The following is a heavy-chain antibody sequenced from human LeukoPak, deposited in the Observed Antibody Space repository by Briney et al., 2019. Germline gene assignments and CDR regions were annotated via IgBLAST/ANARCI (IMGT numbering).Heavy chain of an antibody. CDR2: ISAYNGNT. V-gene: IGHV1-18*01. CDR3: ARSSDCSSTSCLLNYYYYYYMDV. D-gene: IGHD2-2*01. Sequence: GASVKVSCKASGYTFTSYGISWVRQAPGQGLEWMVWISAYNGNTNYAQKLQGRVTMTTDTSTSTAYMELRSLGSDDTAVYYCARSSDCSSTSCLLNYYYYYYMDVWGKGTTVTISS. J-gene: IGHJ6*03. CDR1: GYTFTSYG.